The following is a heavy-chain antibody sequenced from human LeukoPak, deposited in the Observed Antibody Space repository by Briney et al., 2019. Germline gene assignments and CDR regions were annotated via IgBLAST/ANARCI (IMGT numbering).Heavy chain of an antibody. CDR2: IFYSGST. Sequence: PSETLSLTCTVSGGSISNSSYSWGWIRQPPGKGLEWIGSIFYSGSTYYNPSLKSRVTISVDTSKNQFSLKLSSVTAADTAVYFCARHSSYVSPVRYWGQGTLVTVSP. CDR3: ARHSSYVSPVRY. CDR1: GGSISNSSYS. D-gene: IGHD3-10*02. V-gene: IGHV4-39*01. J-gene: IGHJ4*02.